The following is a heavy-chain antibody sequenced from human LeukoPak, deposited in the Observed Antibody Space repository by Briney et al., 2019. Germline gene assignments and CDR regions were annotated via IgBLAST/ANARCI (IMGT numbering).Heavy chain of an antibody. CDR3: AIQITMVRGVTGY. CDR2: MNPNSGNT. Sequence: ASVKVSCKASGYTFTSYDINWVRQATGQGLEWMGWMNPNSGNTGYAQKFQGRVTMTRNTSISTAHMELSSLRSEDTAVYYCAIQITMVRGVTGYWGQGTLVTVSS. V-gene: IGHV1-8*01. J-gene: IGHJ4*02. CDR1: GYTFTSYD. D-gene: IGHD3-10*01.